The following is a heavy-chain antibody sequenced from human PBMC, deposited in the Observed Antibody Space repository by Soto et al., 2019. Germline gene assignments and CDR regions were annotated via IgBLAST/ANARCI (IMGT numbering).Heavy chain of an antibody. V-gene: IGHV4-34*01. CDR2: INHSGST. CDR1: GGSFSGYY. D-gene: IGHD3-16*01. CDR3: ARGLPSRQGDRRYYYYYYGMDV. J-gene: IGHJ6*02. Sequence: SETLSLTCAVYGGSFSGYYWSWIRQPPGKGLEWIGEINHSGSTNYNPSLKSRVTISVDTSKNQFSLKLSSVTAADTAVYYCARGLPSRQGDRRYYYYYYGMDVWGQGTTVTVSS.